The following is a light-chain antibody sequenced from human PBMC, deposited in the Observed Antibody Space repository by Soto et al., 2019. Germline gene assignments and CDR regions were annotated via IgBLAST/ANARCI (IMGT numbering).Light chain of an antibody. CDR2: GTS. CDR1: QSVSSS. V-gene: IGKV3-15*01. J-gene: IGKJ1*01. Sequence: EIVVTQSPATLSVSPGERLTLSCRASQSVSSSLAWYQQRPGQAPRLLIYGTSTRAAGIAARFSGSGSGTEFTLTISSLQSEDFAVYYCQQYVHWPPGTFGQGTKVDIK. CDR3: QQYVHWPPGT.